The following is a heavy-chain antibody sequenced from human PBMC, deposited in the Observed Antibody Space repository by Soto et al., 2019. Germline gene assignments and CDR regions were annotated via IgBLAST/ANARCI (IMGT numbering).Heavy chain of an antibody. CDR3: ARDYAGIAAAGTLLLY. J-gene: IGHJ4*02. CDR2: INAGNGNT. V-gene: IGHV1-3*01. Sequence: GASVKVSCKASGYTQTSYAMHWVRQAPGQRLEWMGWINAGNGNTKYSQKFQGRVTITRDTSASTAYMELSSLRSEDTAVYYCARDYAGIAAAGTLLLYWGQGTLVTVSS. CDR1: GYTQTSYA. D-gene: IGHD6-13*01.